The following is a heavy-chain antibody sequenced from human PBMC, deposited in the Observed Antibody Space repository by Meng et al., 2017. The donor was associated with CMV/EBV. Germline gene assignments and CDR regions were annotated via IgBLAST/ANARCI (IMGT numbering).Heavy chain of an antibody. J-gene: IGHJ6*02. V-gene: IGHV4-34*01. CDR1: GGSSSGYY. Sequence: SETLSLTCAVYGGSSSGYYWSWIRQPPGKGLEWIGEINHSGSTNYNPSLKSRVTISVDTSKNQFSLKLSSVTAADTAVYYCARGRYCSSTSYYGMDVWGQGTTVTVSS. D-gene: IGHD2-2*01. CDR2: INHSGST. CDR3: ARGRYCSSTSYYGMDV.